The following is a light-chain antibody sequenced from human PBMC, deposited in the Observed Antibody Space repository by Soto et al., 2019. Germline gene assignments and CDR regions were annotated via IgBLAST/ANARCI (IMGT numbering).Light chain of an antibody. CDR3: QQRARWPMP. CDR1: QYVSTF. Sequence: EIVLTQSPATLSVSPGERVTLSCRASQYVSTFVAWYQHKPGQAPRALIYDTFKRATGVPDRFSGGGSGTDFTLTISSLEPEDFAVYYCQQRARWPMPFGQGTRLE. V-gene: IGKV3-11*01. J-gene: IGKJ5*01. CDR2: DTF.